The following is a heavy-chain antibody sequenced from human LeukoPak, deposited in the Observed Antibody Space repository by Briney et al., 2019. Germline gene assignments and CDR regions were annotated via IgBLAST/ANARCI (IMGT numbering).Heavy chain of an antibody. CDR1: GFTFSSYW. CDR3: AREMATILGGAFDI. D-gene: IGHD5-24*01. J-gene: IGHJ3*02. Sequence: GGSLRLSCAASGFTFSSYWMHWVRQAPGKGLVWVSRINSDGSSTSYADSVKGRFTISRDNAKNTLYLQMNSLRAEDTAVYYCAREMATILGGAFDIWGQGTMVTVSS. V-gene: IGHV3-74*01. CDR2: INSDGSST.